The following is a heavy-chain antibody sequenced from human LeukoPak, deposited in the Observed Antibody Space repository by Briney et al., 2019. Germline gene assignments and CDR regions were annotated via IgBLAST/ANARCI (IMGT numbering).Heavy chain of an antibody. CDR2: IYTSGST. Sequence: SETLSLTCTVSGGSISSGSYYWRWIRQPAGKGLEWIGRIYTSGSTNYNPSLKSRVTISVDTSKTQFSLKLSSVTAADTAVYYCARDRSGDYDFDYWGQGTLVTVSS. D-gene: IGHD4-17*01. CDR1: GGSISSGSYY. CDR3: ARDRSGDYDFDY. V-gene: IGHV4-61*02. J-gene: IGHJ4*02.